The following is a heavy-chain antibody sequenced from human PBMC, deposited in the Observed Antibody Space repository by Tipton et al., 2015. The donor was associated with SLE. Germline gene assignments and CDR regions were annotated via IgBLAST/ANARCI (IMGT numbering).Heavy chain of an antibody. J-gene: IGHJ3*02. Sequence: GSLRLSCAASGFTVSSNYLSWVRQAPGKGLEWVSVIYSGGSTYYADSVKGRFTISRDNSKNTLHLQMNSLTAEDTAVYYCARDQGSTSYWFDAFDIWGQGTIVTVSS. CDR3: ARDQGSTSYWFDAFDI. D-gene: IGHD1-26*01. CDR1: GFTVSSNY. CDR2: IYSGGST. V-gene: IGHV3-66*02.